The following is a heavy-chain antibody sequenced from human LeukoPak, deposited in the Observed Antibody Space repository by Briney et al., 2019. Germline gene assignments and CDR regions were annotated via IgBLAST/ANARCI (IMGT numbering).Heavy chain of an antibody. CDR2: INPNSGGT. J-gene: IGHJ4*02. CDR3: ARAGNIAAAASDY. CDR1: GYTVTGNY. V-gene: IGHV1-2*02. D-gene: IGHD6-13*01. Sequence: ASVKVSCKASGYTVTGNYMHWVRQAPGQGLEWMGWINPNSGGTNHAQKFQGRVTMTRDTSISTAYMELSSLRSDDTAVYYCARAGNIAAAASDYWGQGTLVTVPS.